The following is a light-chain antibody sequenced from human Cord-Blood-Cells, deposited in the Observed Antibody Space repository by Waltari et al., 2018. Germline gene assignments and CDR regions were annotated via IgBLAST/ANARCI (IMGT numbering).Light chain of an antibody. CDR2: KAS. V-gene: IGKV1-5*03. J-gene: IGKJ1*01. CDR1: QSISSW. CDR3: QQYYSTPWT. Sequence: DIQMTQSPSTLSASVGDRVTITCRASQSISSWLAWYQQKPGKAPKLLIYKASSLESGVPSRFSGSGSGTEFTLTISSLQAEDVAVYYCQQYYSTPWTFGQGTKVEIK.